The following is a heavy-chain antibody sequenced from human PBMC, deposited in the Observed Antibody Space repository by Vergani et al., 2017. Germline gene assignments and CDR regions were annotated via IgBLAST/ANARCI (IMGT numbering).Heavy chain of an antibody. D-gene: IGHD6-6*01. Sequence: QVQLQESGPGLVKPSETLPLTSTAFGGSTSSTYWSCFRQPPGKGLEWIGYIYYSGSTNYNPSLKSRVTISVDTSKNQFSLKLSSVTAADTAVYYCARGEQLEVWFDPWGQGTLVTVSS. CDR2: IYYSGST. V-gene: IGHV4-59*01. J-gene: IGHJ5*02. CDR1: GGSTSSTY. CDR3: ARGEQLEVWFDP.